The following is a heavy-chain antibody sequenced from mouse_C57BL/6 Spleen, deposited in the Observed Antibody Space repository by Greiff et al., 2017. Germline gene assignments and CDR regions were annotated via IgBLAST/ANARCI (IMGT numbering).Heavy chain of an antibody. CDR3: ARGFITTVVADLYYAMDY. CDR1: GYTFTSYW. CDR2: LDPSDSYT. D-gene: IGHD1-1*01. J-gene: IGHJ4*01. Sequence: VQLQQPGAELVMPGASVKLSCKASGYTFTSYWMHWVKQRPGQGLEWIGELDPSDSYTNYNQKFKGKSTLTVDKSSSTAYMQLSSLTSEDSAVYYCARGFITTVVADLYYAMDYWGQGTSVTVSA. V-gene: IGHV1-69*01.